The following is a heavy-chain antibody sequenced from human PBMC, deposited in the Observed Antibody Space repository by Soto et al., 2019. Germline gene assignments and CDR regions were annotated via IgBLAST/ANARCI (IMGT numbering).Heavy chain of an antibody. CDR1: GFTFSSYA. CDR3: ATPLIAAAGTNRRRNFDY. D-gene: IGHD6-13*01. V-gene: IGHV3-23*01. Sequence: GGSLRLSCAASGFTFSSYAMSWVRQAPGKGLEWVSAISGSGGSTYYADSMKGRFTISRDNSKNTLYLQMNSLRAEDTAVYYCATPLIAAAGTNRRRNFDYWGQGTLVTVSS. J-gene: IGHJ4*02. CDR2: ISGSGGST.